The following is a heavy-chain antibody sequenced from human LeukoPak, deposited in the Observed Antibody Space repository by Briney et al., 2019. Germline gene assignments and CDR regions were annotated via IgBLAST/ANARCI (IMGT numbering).Heavy chain of an antibody. V-gene: IGHV3-66*01. CDR1: GFTVSSNY. D-gene: IGHD5-18*01. J-gene: IGHJ4*02. CDR2: IYSGGST. CDR3: ARGVQLWSGGGSYFDY. Sequence: PGGSLRLSCAASGFTVSSNYMSWVRQAPGKGLEWVSVIYSGGSTYYADSVKGRFTISRDNSKNTLYLQVNSLRAEDTAVYYCARGVQLWSGGGSYFDYWGQGTLVTVSS.